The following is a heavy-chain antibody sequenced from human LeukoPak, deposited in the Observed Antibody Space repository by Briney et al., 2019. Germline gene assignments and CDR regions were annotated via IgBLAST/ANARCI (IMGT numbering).Heavy chain of an antibody. J-gene: IGHJ3*02. D-gene: IGHD3-10*01. CDR3: APQGATMVRGVIIGPDAFDI. CDR1: GFTFSRYS. Sequence: PGGSLRLSCAASGFTFSRYSMNWVRQAPGKGLEWVSYISSSSSTIYYADSVKGRFTISRDNAKNSLYLQMNSLRDEDTAVYYCAPQGATMVRGVIIGPDAFDIWGQGTIVTVSS. CDR2: ISSSSSTI. V-gene: IGHV3-48*02.